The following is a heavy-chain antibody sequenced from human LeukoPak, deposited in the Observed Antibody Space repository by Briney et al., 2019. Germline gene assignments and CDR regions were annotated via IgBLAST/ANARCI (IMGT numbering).Heavy chain of an antibody. J-gene: IGHJ4*02. CDR1: GFTFSDYY. Sequence: PGGSLRLSCAASGFTFSDYYMSWVRQAPGKGLEWAAIIYSGGNTYYADSVKGRFTISRDNSKNTLYLQMNSLRAEDTAVYYCARGFPYCGSTNCHYFDYWGQGTLVIVSS. CDR2: IYSGGNT. CDR3: ARGFPYCGSTNCHYFDY. V-gene: IGHV3-66*01. D-gene: IGHD2-2*01.